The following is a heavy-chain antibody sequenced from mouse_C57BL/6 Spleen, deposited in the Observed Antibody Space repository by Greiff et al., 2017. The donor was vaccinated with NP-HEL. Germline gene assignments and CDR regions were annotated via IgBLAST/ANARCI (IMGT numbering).Heavy chain of an antibody. V-gene: IGHV1-82*01. CDR1: GYAFSSSW. Sequence: QVQLQQSGPELVKPGASVKISCKASGYAFSSSWMNWVKQRPGKGLEWIGRIYPGDGDTNYNGKFKGKATLTADKSSSTAYMQLSSLTSEDSAVYFCARRGGKGSFDYWGQGTTLTVSS. CDR2: IYPGDGDT. D-gene: IGHD1-1*02. J-gene: IGHJ2*01. CDR3: ARRGGKGSFDY.